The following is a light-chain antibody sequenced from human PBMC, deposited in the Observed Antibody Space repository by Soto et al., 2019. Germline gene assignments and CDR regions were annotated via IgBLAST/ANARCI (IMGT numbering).Light chain of an antibody. V-gene: IGLV2-11*01. J-gene: IGLJ2*01. CDR3: CSYGGGYTPLV. Sequence: QSVLTQPRSVSASPGQSVTLSCTGSRSDVGVYNYVSWYQQHPGKAPKLMIYDVSKRPSGVPGRFSGSKSGNTASLTISGLQVEDEADYYCCSYGGGYTPLVFGGGTKLTVL. CDR1: RSDVGVYNY. CDR2: DVS.